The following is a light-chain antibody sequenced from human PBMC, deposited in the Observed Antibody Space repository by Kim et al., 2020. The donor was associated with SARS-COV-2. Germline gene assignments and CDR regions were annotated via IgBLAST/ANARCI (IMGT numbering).Light chain of an antibody. CDR3: NSRDSNDNVV. V-gene: IGLV3-19*01. CDR2: GKN. CDR1: SLRSYY. Sequence: SSELTQDPAVSVALGQTVRITCQGDSLRSYYATSYQQKPGQAPIVVIYGKNNRPSGSPDRFSGSSSGNTASLTITGTQAGDEADYYCNSRDSNDNVVFGRGTQLTVL. J-gene: IGLJ2*01.